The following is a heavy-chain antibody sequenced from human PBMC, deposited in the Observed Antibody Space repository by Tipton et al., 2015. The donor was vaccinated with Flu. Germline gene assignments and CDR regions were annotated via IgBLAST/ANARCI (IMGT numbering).Heavy chain of an antibody. CDR3: SRDFCSGGFCYPDY. CDR1: GDSISTGSLY. Sequence: PSLTCNVSGDSISTGSLYWNWIRQPAGKALEWIGRIYTTGSTTYNPSLKSRVTISLDTSKNQFSLQLSSVTAADTAVYYCSRDFCSGGFCYPDYWGQGTLVTVSS. V-gene: IGHV4-61*02. D-gene: IGHD2-15*01. J-gene: IGHJ4*02. CDR2: IYTTGST.